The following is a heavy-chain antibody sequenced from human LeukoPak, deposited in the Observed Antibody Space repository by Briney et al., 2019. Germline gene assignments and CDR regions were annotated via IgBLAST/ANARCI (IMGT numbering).Heavy chain of an antibody. J-gene: IGHJ4*02. CDR2: IYHSGST. V-gene: IGHV4-30-2*01. CDR1: GGSISSGGYY. D-gene: IGHD5-24*01. Sequence: SETLSLTCTVSGGSISSGGYYWSWIRQPPGKGLEWIGYIYHSGSTYYNPSLKSRVTISVDRSKNQFSLKLSSVTAADTAVYYCARAGTARDGYNFDYWGQGTLVTVSS. CDR3: ARAGTARDGYNFDY.